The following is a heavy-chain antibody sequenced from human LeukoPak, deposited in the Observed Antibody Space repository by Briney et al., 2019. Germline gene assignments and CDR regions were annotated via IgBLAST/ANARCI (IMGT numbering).Heavy chain of an antibody. CDR3: ARGEWFGELLRPFHY. J-gene: IGHJ4*02. V-gene: IGHV3-33*01. Sequence: GGSLRLSCAASGFTFSSYGMHWVRQAPGKGLEWVAVIWYDGSNKYYADSVKGRFTISRDSSKNTLYLQMNSLRAEDTAVYYCARGEWFGELLRPFHYWGQGTLVTVSS. D-gene: IGHD3-10*01. CDR2: IWYDGSNK. CDR1: GFTFSSYG.